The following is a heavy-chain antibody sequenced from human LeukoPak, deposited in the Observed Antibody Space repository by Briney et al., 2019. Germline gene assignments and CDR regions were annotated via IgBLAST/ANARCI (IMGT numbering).Heavy chain of an antibody. J-gene: IGHJ4*02. CDR1: GFTFSSYA. D-gene: IGHD6-19*01. CDR2: ISSTGGST. Sequence: GGSLRLSCAASGFTFSSYAMNWVRQSPGKGLEWVSGISSTGGSTYHADSVKGRFTISRDNSKSTLYLQMNSLRAEDTAVYYCARDRYSSAWNDPIYWGQGTLVTVSS. V-gene: IGHV3-23*01. CDR3: ARDRYSSAWNDPIY.